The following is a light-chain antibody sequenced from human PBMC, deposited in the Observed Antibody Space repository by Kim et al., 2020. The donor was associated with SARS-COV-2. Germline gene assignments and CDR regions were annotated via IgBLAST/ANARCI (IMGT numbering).Light chain of an antibody. CDR3: HQYNDWPPLT. CDR1: QSVSSN. J-gene: IGKJ4*01. CDR2: GAS. V-gene: IGKV3-15*01. Sequence: EIVMTQSPATLSVSPGERATLSCRASQSVSSNLAWYQQKPGQAPRLLIYGASTRAPGIPARFSGSGSGTDFTLTISSLQSEDFAVYYCHQYNDWPPLTFGGGTKVDIK.